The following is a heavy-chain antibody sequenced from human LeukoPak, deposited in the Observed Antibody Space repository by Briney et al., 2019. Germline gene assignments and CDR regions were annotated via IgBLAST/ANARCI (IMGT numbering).Heavy chain of an antibody. J-gene: IGHJ5*02. CDR2: ISSSGSTI. Sequence: GGSLRLSCAASGSTFSDYYMSWIRQAPGKGLEWVSYISSSGSTIYYADSVKGRFTISRDNAKNSLYLQMNSLRAEDTAVYYCARDQEQLDWFDPWGQGTLVTVSS. V-gene: IGHV3-11*01. CDR1: GSTFSDYY. D-gene: IGHD1/OR15-1a*01. CDR3: ARDQEQLDWFDP.